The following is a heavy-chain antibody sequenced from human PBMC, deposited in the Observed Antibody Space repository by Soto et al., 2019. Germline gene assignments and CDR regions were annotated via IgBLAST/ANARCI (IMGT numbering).Heavy chain of an antibody. Sequence: EVQLVESGGGLVKPGGSLRLSCAASGFTFSSYSMNWVRQAPGKGLEWVSSISSSSSYIYYADSVKGRFTISRDNAKNSLYLQMNSLRAEDTAVYYCARDPLGYWYFDLWGRGTLVTVSS. D-gene: IGHD7-27*01. J-gene: IGHJ2*01. CDR3: ARDPLGYWYFDL. CDR1: GFTFSSYS. CDR2: ISSSSSYI. V-gene: IGHV3-21*01.